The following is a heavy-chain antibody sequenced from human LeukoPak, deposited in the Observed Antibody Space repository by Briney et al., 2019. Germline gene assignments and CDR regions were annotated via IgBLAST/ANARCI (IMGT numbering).Heavy chain of an antibody. CDR2: IYSDGST. Sequence: GGSLRLSCAASGFTVSSNYMSWVRQAPGKGLEWVSIIYSDGSTHYADSVKGRFTISRDNSKNTLYLQMNSLRAEDTAMYYCAGSGYWGYFAYWGQGTLVTVSS. CDR1: GFTVSSNY. V-gene: IGHV3-53*01. D-gene: IGHD3-22*01. CDR3: AGSGYWGYFAY. J-gene: IGHJ4*02.